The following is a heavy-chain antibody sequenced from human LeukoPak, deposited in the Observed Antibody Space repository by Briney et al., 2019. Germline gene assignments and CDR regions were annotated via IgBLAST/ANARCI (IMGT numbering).Heavy chain of an antibody. J-gene: IGHJ4*02. CDR1: GYTFTHYY. CDR3: ARALPMFRGLTSWDY. D-gene: IGHD3-10*01. Sequence: ASLTVSCKASGYTFTHYYIHWVRQAPGQGLEWMGWINPNSGGTNYAQKFQGRVTMTRGTSISTAYMELSSLRSDDTAVYYCARALPMFRGLTSWDYWGQGTLVIVSS. CDR2: INPNSGGT. V-gene: IGHV1-2*02.